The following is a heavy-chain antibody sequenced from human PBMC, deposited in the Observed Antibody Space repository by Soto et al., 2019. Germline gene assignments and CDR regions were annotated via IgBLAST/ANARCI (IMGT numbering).Heavy chain of an antibody. V-gene: IGHV4-59*12. CDR3: ARDRGGADGYRIFDY. Sequence: SETLSLTCAVSGASITYYYWNWIRQPPGRGLEWIVSFSSTGSTVYNPSLRSRVIISVDTSKNQFSLKLSSVTAADTAVYFCARDRGGADGYRIFDYWGQGTLVTVSS. CDR2: FSSTGST. CDR1: GASITYYY. D-gene: IGHD5-18*01. J-gene: IGHJ4*02.